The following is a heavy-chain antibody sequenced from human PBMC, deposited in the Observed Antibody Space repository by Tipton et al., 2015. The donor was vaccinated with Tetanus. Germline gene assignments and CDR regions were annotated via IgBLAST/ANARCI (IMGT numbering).Heavy chain of an antibody. V-gene: IGHV3-23*01. D-gene: IGHD3-3*01. J-gene: IGHJ4*02. CDR3: AKGWGYDFWSGYESDY. Sequence: SLRLSCAASGFTVSSNYMSWVRQAPGKGLEWVSAISGSGGSTYYADSVKGRFTISRDNSKNTLYLQMNSLRAEDTAVYYCAKGWGYDFWSGYESDYWGQGTLVTVSS. CDR2: ISGSGGST. CDR1: GFTVSSNY.